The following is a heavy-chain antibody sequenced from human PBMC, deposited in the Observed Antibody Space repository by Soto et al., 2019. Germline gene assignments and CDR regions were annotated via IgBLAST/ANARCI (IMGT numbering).Heavy chain of an antibody. D-gene: IGHD2-15*01. J-gene: IGHJ4*02. CDR1: GGSIRSSSYY. CDR2: IYYSGST. CDR3: ARGCPTVVTVDY. V-gene: IGHV4-39*01. Sequence: QLQLQASGPGLVKPSETLSLTCTVSGGSIRSSSYYWGWIRQPPGKGLEWIGRIYYSGSTYYNPSLNSLVTISVDTSKNQFSLKRSSVTAADTSVYSCARGCPTVVTVDYWGQGTLVTVSA.